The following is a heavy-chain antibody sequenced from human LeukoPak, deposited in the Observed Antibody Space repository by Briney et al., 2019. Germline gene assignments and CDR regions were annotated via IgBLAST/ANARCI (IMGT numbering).Heavy chain of an antibody. CDR3: ARGSRGSYYYYYMDV. J-gene: IGHJ6*03. CDR1: GFTFSSYW. Sequence: PGGSLRLSCAASGFTFSSYWMSWVRQAPGKGLEWVANIKQDGSEKYYVDSVKGRFTISRDNAKNSLYLQMNSLRAEDTAVYYCARGSRGSYYYYYMDVWGKGTTVTVSS. V-gene: IGHV3-7*01. D-gene: IGHD2-2*01. CDR2: IKQDGSEK.